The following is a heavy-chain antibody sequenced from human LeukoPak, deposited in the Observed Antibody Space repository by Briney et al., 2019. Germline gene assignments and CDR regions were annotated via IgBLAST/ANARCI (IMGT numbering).Heavy chain of an antibody. CDR1: GSSFTSYW. V-gene: IGHV5-51*01. D-gene: IGHD3-10*01. Sequence: NLRGSLQISCQCSGSSFTSYWIGWVRRVPGKGLEWMGIIYPGDSGTRDSPSLEGQVTNSADKCIRPAYLQWSSLKASDTAMYYCARLKGSGLGSYYTRILYYFNYWGEGTLVSVSS. J-gene: IGHJ4*02. CDR3: ARLKGSGLGSYYTRILYYFNY. CDR2: IYPGDSGT.